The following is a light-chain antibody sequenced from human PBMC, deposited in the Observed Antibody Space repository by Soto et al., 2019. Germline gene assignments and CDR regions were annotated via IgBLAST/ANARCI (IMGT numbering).Light chain of an antibody. CDR2: WAS. J-gene: IGKJ2*01. CDR3: QQYYTTPSYT. Sequence: DIVMTQSPDSLAVSLGERATINCKSSQSVLYSSNNKNYLAWYQQKPGQPPKLLIYWASTRESGVSERFSGSGSGTDFTLTISSLQAEYVAVYYCQQYYTTPSYTFGQGTKLEIK. V-gene: IGKV4-1*01. CDR1: QSVLYSSNNKNY.